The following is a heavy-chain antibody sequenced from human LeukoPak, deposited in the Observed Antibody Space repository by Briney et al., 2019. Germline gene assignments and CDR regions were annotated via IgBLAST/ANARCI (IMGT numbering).Heavy chain of an antibody. CDR1: GYTFTSYD. CDR2: MNPNSGNT. CDR3: AREGSRYDFWSGNFDY. Sequence: ASVKVSCKASGYTFTSYDINWVRQATGQGLEWMGWMNPNSGNTGYAQKFQGRVTMTRNTSISTAYMELSSLRSEDTAVYYCAREGSRYDFWSGNFDYWGQGTLVTVSS. D-gene: IGHD3-3*01. J-gene: IGHJ4*02. V-gene: IGHV1-8*01.